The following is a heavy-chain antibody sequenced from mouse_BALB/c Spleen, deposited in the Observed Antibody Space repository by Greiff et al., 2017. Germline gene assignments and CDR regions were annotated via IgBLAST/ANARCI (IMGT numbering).Heavy chain of an antibody. CDR3: ARWDGYYAMDY. CDR1: GYAFTNYL. V-gene: IGHV1-54*01. D-gene: IGHD2-3*01. CDR2: INPGSGGT. Sequence: VQLQQSGAELVRPGTSVKVSCKASGYAFTNYLIEWVKQRPGQGLEWIGVINPGSGGTNYNEKFKGKATLTADKSSSTAYMQLSSLTSDDSAVYFCARWDGYYAMDYWGQGTSVTVSS. J-gene: IGHJ4*01.